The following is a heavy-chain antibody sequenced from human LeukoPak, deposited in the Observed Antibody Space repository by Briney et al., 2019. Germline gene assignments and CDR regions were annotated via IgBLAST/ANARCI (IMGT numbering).Heavy chain of an antibody. Sequence: GGSLRLSCAASGFAFSSYNMNWVRQAPGKGLEWVSYIGSSGSHTHYADSVGGRFTISRDNAKNSLYLQMNSLRAEDTAVYYCARVGSGSYFLDGFDIWGQGTMVTVSS. V-gene: IGHV3-48*01. J-gene: IGHJ3*02. CDR2: IGSSGSHT. D-gene: IGHD1-26*01. CDR1: GFAFSSYN. CDR3: ARVGSGSYFLDGFDI.